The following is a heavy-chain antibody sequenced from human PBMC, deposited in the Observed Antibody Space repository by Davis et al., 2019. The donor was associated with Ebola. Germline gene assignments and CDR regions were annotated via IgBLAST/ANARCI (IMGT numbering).Heavy chain of an antibody. Sequence: GGSLRLSCAASGFTFTSYAMHCVRQATGQGLEWVAVISYDGSNKYYADSVKGRFTISRDNSKNTLYLQMNSLRAEDTAVYYCARATGADYWGQGTLVTVSS. CDR3: ARATGADY. J-gene: IGHJ4*01. CDR1: GFTFTSYA. V-gene: IGHV3-30*04. CDR2: ISYDGSNK.